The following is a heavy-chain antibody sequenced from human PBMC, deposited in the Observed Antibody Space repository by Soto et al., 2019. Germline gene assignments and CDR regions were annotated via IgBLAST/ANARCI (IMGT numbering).Heavy chain of an antibody. Sequence: ASVKVSCKASGYTFTGYYMHWVRQAPGQGLEWMGWINPNSGGTNYAQKFQGRVTMTRDTSISTAYMELSRLRSDDTAVYYCARDRGGASGYCSSTSCYTFDYWGQGTLVTVSS. V-gene: IGHV1-2*02. D-gene: IGHD2-2*02. CDR1: GYTFTGYY. J-gene: IGHJ4*02. CDR3: ARDRGGASGYCSSTSCYTFDY. CDR2: INPNSGGT.